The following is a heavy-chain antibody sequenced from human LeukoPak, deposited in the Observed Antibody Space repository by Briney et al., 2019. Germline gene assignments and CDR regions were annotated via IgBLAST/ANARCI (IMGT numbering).Heavy chain of an antibody. CDR2: IYYSGST. D-gene: IGHD3-9*01. CDR3: ARLARYYDILTGYAGYYFDY. Sequence: PSETLSLTCAVYGGSFCGYYWSWIRQPPGKGLEWIGSIYYSGSTYYNPSLKSRVTISVDTSKNQFSLKLSSVTAADTAVYYCARLARYYDILTGYAGYYFDYWGQGTLVTVSS. J-gene: IGHJ4*02. V-gene: IGHV4-34*01. CDR1: GGSFCGYY.